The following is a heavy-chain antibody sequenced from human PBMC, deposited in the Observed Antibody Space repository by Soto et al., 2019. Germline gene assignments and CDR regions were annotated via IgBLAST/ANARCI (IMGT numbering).Heavy chain of an antibody. CDR2: INAGNGNT. J-gene: IGHJ4*02. D-gene: IGHD3-22*01. CDR3: ARDEHYYDSSGARPFDY. Sequence: ASVKVSCKTSGYTFTSYAMHWVRQAPGQRLEWMGWINAGNGNTKYSQKFQGRVTITRDTSASTAYMELRSLRSDDTAVYYCARDEHYYDSSGARPFDYWGQGTLDTVSS. CDR1: GYTFTSYA. V-gene: IGHV1-3*01.